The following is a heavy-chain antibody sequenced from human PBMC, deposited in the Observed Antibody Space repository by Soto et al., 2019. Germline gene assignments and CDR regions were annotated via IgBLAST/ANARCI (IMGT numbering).Heavy chain of an antibody. D-gene: IGHD3-10*01. CDR3: ARGSFTNYYGSGSYDH. J-gene: IGHJ4*02. Sequence: PSETLSLTCAVYGGSFSGYYWSWIRQPPGKGLEWIGEINHSGSTNYNPSLKSRVTISVDTSKNQFSLKLSSVTAADTAVYYCARGSFTNYYGSGSYDHWGQGTLVTVSS. V-gene: IGHV4-34*01. CDR1: GGSFSGYY. CDR2: INHSGST.